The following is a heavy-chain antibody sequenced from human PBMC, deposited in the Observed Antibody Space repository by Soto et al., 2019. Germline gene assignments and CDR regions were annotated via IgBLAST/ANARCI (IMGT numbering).Heavy chain of an antibody. CDR2: IYYSGST. D-gene: IGHD3-16*02. CDR3: ASQNYDYVWGSYRSRYWFDP. Sequence: ASKTLSLTCTVSGGTISSSSYYWGWIRQPPGKGLEWIGSIYYSGSTYYNPSLKSRVTISVDTSKNQFSLKLSSVTAADTAVYYCASQNYDYVWGSYRSRYWFDPWGQGTLVTVSS. CDR1: GGTISSSSYY. V-gene: IGHV4-39*01. J-gene: IGHJ5*02.